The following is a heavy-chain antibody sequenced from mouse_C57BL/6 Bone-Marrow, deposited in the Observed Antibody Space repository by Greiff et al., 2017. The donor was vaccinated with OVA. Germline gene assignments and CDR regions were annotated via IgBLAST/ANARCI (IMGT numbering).Heavy chain of an antibody. CDR1: GYTFTSYW. V-gene: IGHV1-69*01. J-gene: IGHJ4*01. Sequence: QVQLQQPGAELVMPGASVKLSCKASGYTFTSYWMHWVKQRPGQGLEWIGEIDPSDSYTNYNQKFKGKSTLTVDKSSSTAYMQLSSLISEDSAVYYCARARLYAMDYWGQGTSVTVSS. CDR3: ARARLYAMDY. CDR2: IDPSDSYT.